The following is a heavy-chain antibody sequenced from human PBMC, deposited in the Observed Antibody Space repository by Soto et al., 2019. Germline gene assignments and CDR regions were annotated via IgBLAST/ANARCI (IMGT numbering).Heavy chain of an antibody. Sequence: GGSLRLSCAASGFTFSSYAMSWVRQAPGKGLEWVSAISGSGGSTYYADYVKGRFTISRDNSKNTLYLQMNSLRADDTAVFYCAKFSKPPRRYGDYVGDYFDYWGQGTLVTVSS. CDR3: AKFSKPPRRYGDYVGDYFDY. CDR2: ISGSGGST. D-gene: IGHD4-17*01. J-gene: IGHJ4*02. CDR1: GFTFSSYA. V-gene: IGHV3-23*01.